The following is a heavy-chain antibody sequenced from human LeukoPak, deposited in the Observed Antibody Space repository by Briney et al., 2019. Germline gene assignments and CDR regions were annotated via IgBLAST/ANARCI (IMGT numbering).Heavy chain of an antibody. CDR1: GGSFSSYY. CDR2: INHSGST. J-gene: IGHJ4*02. D-gene: IGHD5-18*01. V-gene: IGHV4-34*01. CDR3: ARDEDSYGSFDY. Sequence: SETLSLTCAVYGGSFSSYYWSWIRQPPGKGLEWIGEINHSGSTKCNPSLKSRVTISVDTSKDQFSLKVSSVTAADTAVYYCARDEDSYGSFDYWGQGTLVTVSS.